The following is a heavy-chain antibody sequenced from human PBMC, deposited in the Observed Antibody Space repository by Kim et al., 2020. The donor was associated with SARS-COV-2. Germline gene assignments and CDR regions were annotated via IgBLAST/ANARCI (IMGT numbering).Heavy chain of an antibody. D-gene: IGHD6-19*01. CDR3: ARDEGGSGWYVGWFDP. CDR2: ISSSSSYI. Sequence: GGSLRLSCAASGFTFSSYSMNWVRQAPGKGLEWVSSISSSSSYIYYADSVKGRFTISRDNAKNSLYLQMNSLRAEDTAVYYCARDEGGSGWYVGWFDPWGQGTLVTVSS. V-gene: IGHV3-21*01. J-gene: IGHJ5*02. CDR1: GFTFSSYS.